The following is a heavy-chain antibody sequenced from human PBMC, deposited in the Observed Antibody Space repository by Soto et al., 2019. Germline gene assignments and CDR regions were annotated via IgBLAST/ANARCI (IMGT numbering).Heavy chain of an antibody. J-gene: IGHJ4*02. Sequence: GGSLRLSCAASGFTFSDFAISWVRQAPGKGLEWVSVISGTGDTTYSADSVKGRFTISRDNSMKTAFLQMNYLRAEDTALYYCAKGFCSYPKCSFDYWGQGTRVTVSS. D-gene: IGHD2-15*01. CDR1: GFTFSDFA. CDR2: ISGTGDTT. CDR3: AKGFCSYPKCSFDY. V-gene: IGHV3-23*01.